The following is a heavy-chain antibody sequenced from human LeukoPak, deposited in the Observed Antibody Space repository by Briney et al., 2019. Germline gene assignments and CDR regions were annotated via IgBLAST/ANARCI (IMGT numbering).Heavy chain of an antibody. CDR2: IYPGDSDT. Sequence: GESLKIFCKGSGYSFTSYWIGWVRQMPGKGLEWMGIIYPGDSDTRYSPSFQGQVTISADKSISTAYLQWSSLKASDTAMYYCARYSSSSFYYMDVWGKGTTVTVSS. V-gene: IGHV5-51*01. CDR3: ARYSSSSFYYMDV. D-gene: IGHD6-6*01. CDR1: GYSFTSYW. J-gene: IGHJ6*03.